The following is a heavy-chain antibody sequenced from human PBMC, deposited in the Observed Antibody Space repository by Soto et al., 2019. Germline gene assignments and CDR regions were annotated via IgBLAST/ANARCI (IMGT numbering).Heavy chain of an antibody. V-gene: IGHV4-30-2*03. J-gene: IGHJ4*02. CDR3: ARQAREGYNSAGY. CDR2: IYYSGST. CDR1: GGSISSGGYS. Sequence: SETLSLTCAVSGGSISSGGYSWSWIRQPPGKGLEWIGYIYYSGSTSYNPSLKSRVTISVDTSKNQFSLKLTSVTAADTAVYYCARQAREGYNSAGYWGQGTLVTVSS. D-gene: IGHD5-12*01.